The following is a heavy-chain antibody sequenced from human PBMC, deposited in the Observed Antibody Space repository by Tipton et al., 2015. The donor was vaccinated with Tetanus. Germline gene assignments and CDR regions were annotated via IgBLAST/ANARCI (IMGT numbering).Heavy chain of an antibody. Sequence: TLSLTCTVSGGLITTGGYSWGWIRQLPGQGLEWLGYIYQTDSTYYNPSVTSRLTLSLQRSKNQVSLKLISVTAADTAVYYCARVWGRGQLVTKPNWYFDLWGRGTLVTVSS. V-gene: IGHV4-30-2*01. D-gene: IGHD6-6*01. CDR3: ARVWGRGQLVTKPNWYFDL. CDR2: IYQTDST. J-gene: IGHJ2*01. CDR1: GGLITTGGYS.